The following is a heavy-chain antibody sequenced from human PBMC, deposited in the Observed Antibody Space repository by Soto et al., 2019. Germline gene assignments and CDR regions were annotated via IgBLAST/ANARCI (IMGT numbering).Heavy chain of an antibody. CDR3: ARDRGGALDS. J-gene: IGHJ4*02. V-gene: IGHV3-23*01. Sequence: EVLLLESGGGLVQPGGSLRLSCVVSGFTFNTFAMTWVRQAPGKGLEWVSALSGSGSLSYYADSVEGRFTISRDNSKNTLYLQMNNLRVDETAVYFCARDRGGALDSWGQGTLVTVSS. CDR1: GFTFNTFA. CDR2: LSGSGSLS. D-gene: IGHD2-15*01.